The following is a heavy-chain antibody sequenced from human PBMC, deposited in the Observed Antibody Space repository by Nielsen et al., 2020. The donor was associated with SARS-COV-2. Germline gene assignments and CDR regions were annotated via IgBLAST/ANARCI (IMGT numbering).Heavy chain of an antibody. D-gene: IGHD3-22*01. Sequence: SVKVSCKASGYTFTGYYMHWVRQAPGQGLEWMGGIIPIFGTANYAQKFQGRVTITADESTSTAYMELSSLRSEDTAVYYCARDSSGYYGSRWYFDLWGRGTLVTVSS. J-gene: IGHJ2*01. CDR2: IIPIFGTA. CDR1: GYTFTGYY. V-gene: IGHV1-69*13. CDR3: ARDSSGYYGSRWYFDL.